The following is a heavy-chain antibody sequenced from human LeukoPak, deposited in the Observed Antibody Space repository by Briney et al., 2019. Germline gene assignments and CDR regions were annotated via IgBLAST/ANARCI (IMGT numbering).Heavy chain of an antibody. Sequence: ASAKVSCKASGFTFTSSAVQWVRQARGQRLEWIGWIVVGSGNTNYAQKFQERVTITRDMSTSTAYMELSSLRSEDTAVYYCAAESVVATITYIDYWGQGTLVTVSS. V-gene: IGHV1-58*01. J-gene: IGHJ4*02. CDR3: AAESVVATITYIDY. D-gene: IGHD5-12*01. CDR1: GFTFTSSA. CDR2: IVVGSGNT.